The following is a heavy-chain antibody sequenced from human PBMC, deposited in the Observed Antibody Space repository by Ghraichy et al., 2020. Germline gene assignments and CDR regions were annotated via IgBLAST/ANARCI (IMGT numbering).Heavy chain of an antibody. Sequence: GGSLRLSCAASGFTFDSYAMSWVRQAPGKGLEWVSAISGSGHNTYYPESVKGRFTISRDNSRNTLYLQMDSLRAEDTAVYYCTKDQNNFYPRSSSDSWGQGTLVTVSS. CDR3: TKDQNNFYPRSSSDS. CDR2: ISGSGHNT. CDR1: GFTFDSYA. D-gene: IGHD1/OR15-1a*01. J-gene: IGHJ4*02. V-gene: IGHV3-23*01.